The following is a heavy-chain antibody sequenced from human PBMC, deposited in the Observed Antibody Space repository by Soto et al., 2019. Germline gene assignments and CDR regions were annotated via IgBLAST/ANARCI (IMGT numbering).Heavy chain of an antibody. D-gene: IGHD2-8*01. V-gene: IGHV3-72*01. J-gene: IGHJ4*02. CDR3: ATRLNFDY. Sequence: EVQLVESGGGLVQPGGSLRLSCAASGFTFSDHYMDWDRQAPGKGLEWVGRTRNKANSYTTEYAASVKGRFTISRDDSKNSLYLQMNSLKTEDTAVYYCATRLNFDYWGQGTLVTVSS. CDR2: TRNKANSYTT. CDR1: GFTFSDHY.